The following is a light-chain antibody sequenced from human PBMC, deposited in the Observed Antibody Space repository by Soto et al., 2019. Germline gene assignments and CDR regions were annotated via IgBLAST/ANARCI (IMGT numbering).Light chain of an antibody. CDR2: QAS. Sequence: DIQMTQSPSTLSASVGDRVSITCRASQSISRQLAWYQQKPGKAPNLLIYQASNLETGVPSRFTGSGSGTEFTLTISSLQPDDLDTYYCLQYQSYWTFGQGTKVEVK. CDR1: QSISRQ. CDR3: LQYQSYWT. J-gene: IGKJ1*01. V-gene: IGKV1-5*03.